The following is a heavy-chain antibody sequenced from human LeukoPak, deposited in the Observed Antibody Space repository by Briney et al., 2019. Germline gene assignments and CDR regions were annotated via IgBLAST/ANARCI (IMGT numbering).Heavy chain of an antibody. CDR3: ARFELGCFDY. J-gene: IGHJ4*02. Sequence: SETLSLTCTVSGGSISSYYWSWIRQPPGKGLEWIGYIYYSGSTNYNPSLKSRVTISVDTSKNQFSLKLSSVTAADTAVYYCARFELGCFDYWGQGTLVTVSS. CDR2: IYYSGST. CDR1: GGSISSYY. V-gene: IGHV4-59*01. D-gene: IGHD7-27*01.